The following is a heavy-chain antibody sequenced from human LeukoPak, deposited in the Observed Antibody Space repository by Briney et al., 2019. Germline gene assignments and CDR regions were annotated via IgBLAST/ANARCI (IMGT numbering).Heavy chain of an antibody. Sequence: ASVKVSCKASGYSFTNYGIIWVRQAPGQGLEWMGWINSDNGDTNYAQKFQGRVSMTTDASTSTAYMDLRSLRSDDTAVYYCARHRRPPNRVVTTKGYFDYWGQGTLVTVSS. CDR1: GYSFTNYG. V-gene: IGHV1-18*01. J-gene: IGHJ4*02. D-gene: IGHD2-21*02. CDR3: ARHRRPPNRVVTTKGYFDY. CDR2: INSDNGDT.